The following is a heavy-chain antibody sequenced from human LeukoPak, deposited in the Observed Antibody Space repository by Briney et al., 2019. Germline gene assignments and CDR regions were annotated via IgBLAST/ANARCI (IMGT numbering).Heavy chain of an antibody. CDR2: ISWNSGSI. CDR1: GFTFDDYA. V-gene: IGHV3-9*01. D-gene: IGHD3-10*01. J-gene: IGHJ4*02. Sequence: GGSLRLSCAASGFTFDDYAMHWVRQAPGKGLEWVSGISWNSGSIGYADSVKGRFTISRDNSKNTLYLQVNSLRAEDTAVYYCAKAGFEDYFDYWGQGTLVTVSS. CDR3: AKAGFEDYFDY.